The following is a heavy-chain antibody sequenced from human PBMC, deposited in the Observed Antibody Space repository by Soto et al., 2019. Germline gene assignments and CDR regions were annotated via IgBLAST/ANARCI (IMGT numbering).Heavy chain of an antibody. CDR1: GGSVKSGSYY. D-gene: IGHD3-3*01. CDR2: VSYTGRT. Sequence: QVQLQESGPGLVKPSETLSLTCTVSGGSVKSGSYYWSWIRPPPGKGLEWIGYVSYTGRTNYNPSLKSRVTISVDAPKSQFSLMLTSVTVAGTAVYYCARDFDYFDYGGQGTLVTVSS. V-gene: IGHV4-61*01. J-gene: IGHJ4*02. CDR3: ARDFDYFDY.